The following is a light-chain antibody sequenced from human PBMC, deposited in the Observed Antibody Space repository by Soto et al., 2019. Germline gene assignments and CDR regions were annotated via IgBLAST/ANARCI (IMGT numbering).Light chain of an antibody. CDR2: GAS. J-gene: IGKJ3*01. CDR3: QQYGSSIT. CDR1: QSVSSNY. V-gene: IGKV3-20*01. Sequence: EIVLTQSPGTLSLSPGERATLSCRASQSVSSNYLAWYQQKPGQAPRLLIYGASSRATGLPDRFSGSGSGTDFTLTISRLEPEDFAVYYCQQYGSSITFGPGTKVDIK.